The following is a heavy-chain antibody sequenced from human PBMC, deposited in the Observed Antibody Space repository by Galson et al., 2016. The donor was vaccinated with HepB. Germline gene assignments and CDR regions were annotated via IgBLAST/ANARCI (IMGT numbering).Heavy chain of an antibody. V-gene: IGHV4-59*01. D-gene: IGHD2-2*01. J-gene: IGHJ4*02. Sequence: SETLSLTCTVSGGSIGDYYWNWIRQPPGKGLEWVGYIYYSGSTTYNPSLKSRVTISVDTSTSQFSLKLNSVTAADTALYYCARGSYCSRASCYTSPFDFWGQGILVTVST. CDR2: IYYSGST. CDR1: GGSIGDYY. CDR3: ARGSYCSRASCYTSPFDF.